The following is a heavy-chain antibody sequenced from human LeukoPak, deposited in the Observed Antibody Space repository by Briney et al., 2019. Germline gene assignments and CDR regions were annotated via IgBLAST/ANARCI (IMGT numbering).Heavy chain of an antibody. CDR2: ISSSSSYI. CDR3: ARDPYRGSGSYPGGGY. CDR1: GFTFSSYS. D-gene: IGHD3-10*01. Sequence: PGGSLRLSCAASGFTFSSYSMNWVRQAPGKGLEWVSSISSSSSYIYYADSVKGRFTISRDNAKDSLYLQMNSLRAEDTAVYYCARDPYRGSGSYPGGGYWGQGTLVTVSS. J-gene: IGHJ4*02. V-gene: IGHV3-21*01.